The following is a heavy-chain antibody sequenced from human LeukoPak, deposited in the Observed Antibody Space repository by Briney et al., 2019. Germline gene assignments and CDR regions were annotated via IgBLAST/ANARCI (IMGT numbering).Heavy chain of an antibody. CDR3: ASLDVDTAMAGYYFDY. V-gene: IGHV3-21*01. CDR1: GFTFSSYS. J-gene: IGHJ4*02. Sequence: GGSLRLSCAASGFTFSSYSMNWVRQAPGKGLEWVSSISSSSSYIYYADSVKGRFTISRDNAKNSLYLQMNSLRAEDTAVYYCASLDVDTAMAGYYFDYWGQGTLVTVSS. CDR2: ISSSSSYI. D-gene: IGHD5-18*01.